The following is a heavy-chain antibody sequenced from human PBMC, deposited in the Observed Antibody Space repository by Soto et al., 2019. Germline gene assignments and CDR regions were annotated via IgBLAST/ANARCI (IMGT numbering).Heavy chain of an antibody. CDR2: IRNHGGDQ. CDR3: ARNPYGLDIASMAD. J-gene: IGHJ4*02. CDR1: GVIFSHQG. V-gene: IGHV3-33*03. Sequence: QVQLVESGGGVVQPGRSLKLSCAASGVIFSHQGMHWVRQAPGKGLEWVAFIRNHGGDQYYADSVKGRFIISRDNSRDILYLQMISLTAEDTVVYYCARNPYGLDIASMADWGQGTLVTVSA. D-gene: IGHD5-12*01.